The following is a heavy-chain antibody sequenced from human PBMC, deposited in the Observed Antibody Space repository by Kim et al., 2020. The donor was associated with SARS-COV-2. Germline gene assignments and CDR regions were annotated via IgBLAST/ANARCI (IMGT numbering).Heavy chain of an antibody. CDR1: GFTFSSYW. V-gene: IGHV3-7*03. J-gene: IGHJ6*02. CDR3: ARDRTSGQHIVATIYYYYYGMDV. Sequence: GGSLRLSCAASGFTFSSYWMSWVRQAPGKGLEWVANIKQDGSEKYYVDSVKGRFTISRDNAKNSLYLQMNSLRAEDTAVYYCARDRTSGQHIVATIYYYYYGMDVWGQGTTVTVSS. CDR2: IKQDGSEK. D-gene: IGHD5-12*01.